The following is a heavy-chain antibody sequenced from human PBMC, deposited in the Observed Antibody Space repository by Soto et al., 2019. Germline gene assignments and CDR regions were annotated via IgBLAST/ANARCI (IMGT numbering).Heavy chain of an antibody. CDR1: GGTFSSYA. V-gene: IGHV1-69*06. Sequence: QVQLVQSGAEVKKPGSSVKVSCKASGGTFSSYAISWVRQAPGQGLEWMGGIIPIFGTANYAQKFQGRVTITADKSTSTAYMELSSLGSEDTAVYYCARDRGGSGWKTKTFDYWGQGTLVTVSS. D-gene: IGHD6-19*01. CDR3: ARDRGGSGWKTKTFDY. CDR2: IIPIFGTA. J-gene: IGHJ4*02.